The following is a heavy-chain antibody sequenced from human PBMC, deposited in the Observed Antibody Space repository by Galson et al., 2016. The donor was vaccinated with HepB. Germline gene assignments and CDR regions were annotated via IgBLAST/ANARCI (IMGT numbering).Heavy chain of an antibody. CDR1: GVSISSVSYY. D-gene: IGHD2-21*02. CDR2: IYTNGGP. V-gene: IGHV4-61*02. CDR3: ARTTISAHPYFDY. Sequence: LSLTCTVSGVSISSVSYYWGWIRQPAGKGLEWIGRIYTNGGPNYNPSLKSRVTISIYSSENQFFLNLTSVTAADTAVYYCARTTISAHPYFDYWGQGTLVSVSS. J-gene: IGHJ4*02.